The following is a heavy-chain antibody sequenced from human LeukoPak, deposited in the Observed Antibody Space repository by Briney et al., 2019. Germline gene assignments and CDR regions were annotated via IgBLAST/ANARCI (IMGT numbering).Heavy chain of an antibody. J-gene: IGHJ6*03. D-gene: IGHD2-15*01. CDR1: GYTFTSYD. CDR3: ARPRYCSGGSCYKGYYYYMDV. Sequence: ASVKVSCKASGYTFTSYDINWVRQATGQGLEWIGWMNPNSGNTGYAQKFQGRVTMTRNTSISTAYMELSSLRSEDTAVYYCARPRYCSGGSCYKGYYYYMDVWGKGTTVTVSS. CDR2: MNPNSGNT. V-gene: IGHV1-8*01.